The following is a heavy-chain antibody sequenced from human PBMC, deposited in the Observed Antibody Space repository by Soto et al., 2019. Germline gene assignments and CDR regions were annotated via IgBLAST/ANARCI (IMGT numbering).Heavy chain of an antibody. J-gene: IGHJ3*01. D-gene: IGHD2-8*02. V-gene: IGHV3-23*01. CDR1: GFTSSSYD. CDR3: AKATATGGGAFDF. CDR2: ILVDGRT. Sequence: HPGGSLRLSCAASGFTSSSYDMSWVRQAPGKGLEWVSTILVDGRTFYVDSVKGRFTISRDNSRNTVYLQMNSLTAGDTALYYCAKATATGGGAFDFCGQGTVVTVSS.